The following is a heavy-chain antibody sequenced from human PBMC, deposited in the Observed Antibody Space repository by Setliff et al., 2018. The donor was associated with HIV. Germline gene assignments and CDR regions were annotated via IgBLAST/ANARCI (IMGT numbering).Heavy chain of an antibody. CDR1: GYTFTSFG. CDR3: ARVGHSSSYHYYGMDV. D-gene: IGHD6-13*01. V-gene: IGHV1-18*01. J-gene: IGHJ6*02. Sequence: GASVKVSCKASGYTFTSFGISWVRQAPGQGLEWRGRISAYNGNTDHAQRLQGRVTMTTDTSTRTAYMELNSLRPEDTGVFYCARVGHSSSYHYYGMDVWGQGTTVTV. CDR2: ISAYNGNT.